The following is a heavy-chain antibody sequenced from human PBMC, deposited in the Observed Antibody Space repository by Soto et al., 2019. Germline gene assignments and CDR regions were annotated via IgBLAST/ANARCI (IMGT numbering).Heavy chain of an antibody. CDR1: GFTFSSYC. CDR3: VRDYYDNSHDYYVDYGMDV. V-gene: IGHV3-74*01. CDR2: IHFDGSSS. Sequence: GGSLRLSCAASGFTFSSYCMHWVRQGPGKGLVWVSGIHFDGSSSTYADSVKGRFTISRDNAKNTLYLQMNSLRAEDTAVYYCVRDYYDNSHDYYVDYGMDVWGQGTTVTVSS. D-gene: IGHD3-22*01. J-gene: IGHJ6*02.